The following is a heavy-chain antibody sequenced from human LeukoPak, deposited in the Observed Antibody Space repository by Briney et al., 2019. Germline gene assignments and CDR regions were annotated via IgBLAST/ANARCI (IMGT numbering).Heavy chain of an antibody. CDR1: GYTFTSYD. CDR3: ARGLLVASLTSWPGGYYYYMDV. J-gene: IGHJ6*03. D-gene: IGHD2-2*01. V-gene: IGHV1-8*01. Sequence: ASVKVSCKASGYTFTSYDINWVRQATGQGLEWMGWMNPNSGNTGYAQKFQGRVTMTRNTSISTAYMELSSLRSEDTAVYYCARGLLVASLTSWPGGYYYYMDVWGKGTTVTISS. CDR2: MNPNSGNT.